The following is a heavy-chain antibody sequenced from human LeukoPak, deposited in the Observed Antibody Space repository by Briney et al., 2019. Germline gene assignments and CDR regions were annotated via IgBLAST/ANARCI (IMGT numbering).Heavy chain of an antibody. Sequence: GGSLRLSCAASGFTFSSYGMHWVRQAPGKGLEWVAVIWYDGSNKYYADSVKGRFTISRDNSKNTLSLQMNSLRAEDTAVYYCARVGHYDSSNYPDWYFDLWGRGTLVTVSS. CDR1: GFTFSSYG. CDR2: IWYDGSNK. J-gene: IGHJ2*01. D-gene: IGHD3-22*01. CDR3: ARVGHYDSSNYPDWYFDL. V-gene: IGHV3-33*01.